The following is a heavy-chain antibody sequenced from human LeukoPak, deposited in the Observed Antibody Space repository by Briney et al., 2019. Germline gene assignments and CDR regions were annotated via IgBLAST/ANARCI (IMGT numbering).Heavy chain of an antibody. CDR1: GYTFTGNY. CDR2: INPNSGGT. V-gene: IGHV1-2*02. CDR3: ARGDRSSSILEDAFDL. J-gene: IGHJ3*01. Sequence: ALVKVSCRASGYTFTGNYIHWVRHAPGQGLEWMGGINPNSGGTKFAQRFQGRVSMTRDTSITTAYMDLSRLTSDDTAVYYCARGDRSSSILEDAFDLWGPGTMVSVSS. D-gene: IGHD6-6*01.